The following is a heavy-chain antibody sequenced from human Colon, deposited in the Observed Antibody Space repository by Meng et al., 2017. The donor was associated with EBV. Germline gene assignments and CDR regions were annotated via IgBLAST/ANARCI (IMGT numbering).Heavy chain of an antibody. Sequence: QVELRESGPGLVEPSGTLSLTCAVSGASISSNNWWSWVRQPPGKGLEWVGEIYHGGNTNYNPSLKGRVTISVDRSNDQFSLSLSSVTAADTAVYYCARGNAYNAPSFDYWGQGTLVTVSS. CDR1: GASISSNNW. D-gene: IGHD5-24*01. J-gene: IGHJ4*02. V-gene: IGHV4-4*02. CDR3: ARGNAYNAPSFDY. CDR2: IYHGGNT.